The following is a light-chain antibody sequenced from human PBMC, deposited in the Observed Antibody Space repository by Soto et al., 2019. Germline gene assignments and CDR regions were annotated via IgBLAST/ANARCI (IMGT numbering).Light chain of an antibody. V-gene: IGKV3-11*01. CDR3: QQRSEWPLT. Sequence: EIVLTQSPATLSLSPGERATLSCRASQSISSYLAWYQQKPGQTPRLLIYDASNRATGIPARFSGRGSGTDFTLTISSLEPEDFAVYYCQQRSEWPLTFGGGTKVDIK. CDR1: QSISSY. J-gene: IGKJ4*01. CDR2: DAS.